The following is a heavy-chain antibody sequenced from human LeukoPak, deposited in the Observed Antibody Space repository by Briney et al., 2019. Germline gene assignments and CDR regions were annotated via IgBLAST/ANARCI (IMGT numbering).Heavy chain of an antibody. CDR1: GYTFTSYD. D-gene: IGHD4-23*01. J-gene: IGHJ6*02. CDR2: MNPNSGNT. Sequence: ASVKVSCKASGYTFTSYDINWVRQATGQGLEWMGWMNPNSGNTDYAQKFQGRVTMTRNTSISTAYMELSSLRSEDTAVYYCARGYGGLYYYYGMDVWGQGTTVTVSS. CDR3: ARGYGGLYYYYGMDV. V-gene: IGHV1-8*02.